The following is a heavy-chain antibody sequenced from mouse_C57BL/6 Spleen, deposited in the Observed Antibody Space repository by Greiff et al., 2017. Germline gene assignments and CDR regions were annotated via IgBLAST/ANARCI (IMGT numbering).Heavy chain of an antibody. J-gene: IGHJ3*01. Sequence: EVQLQQSGAELVRPGASVKLSCTASGFNIKDYYMHWVKQRPEQGLEWIGRIDPEDGDTDYTPKFQGKATMTADTSYNTAYLQLSSLTSEDTAVYYCATDCKRFAYWGQGTLVTVSA. CDR3: ATDCKRFAY. CDR2: IDPEDGDT. V-gene: IGHV14-1*01. CDR1: GFNIKDYY.